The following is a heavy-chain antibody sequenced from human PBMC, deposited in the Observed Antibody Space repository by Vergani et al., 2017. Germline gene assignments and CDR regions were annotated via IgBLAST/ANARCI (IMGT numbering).Heavy chain of an antibody. Sequence: QVQLQESGPGLVKPSQTLSLTCTVSGGSISSGGYYWSWIRQHPGKGLEWIGYIYYSGSTYYNPSLKSRVTISVDTTKNQYSLKLSSVTAADTAVYYCAGVLAYYSDSSGRRLEQFDPWGQGTLVTVSS. J-gene: IGHJ5*01. CDR3: AGVLAYYSDSSGRRLEQFDP. V-gene: IGHV4-31*03. CDR2: IYYSGST. CDR1: GGSISSGGYY. D-gene: IGHD3-22*01.